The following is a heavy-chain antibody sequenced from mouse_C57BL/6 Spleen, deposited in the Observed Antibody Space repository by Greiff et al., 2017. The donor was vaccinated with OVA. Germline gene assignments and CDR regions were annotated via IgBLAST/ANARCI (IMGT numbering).Heavy chain of an antibody. Sequence: QVQLQQSGAELVKPGASVTLSCKASGYAFTSYWMHWVKQRPGKGLEWIGEIYPGDGDTNYNRKFKGKATLTADKSSSTAYMQLSSLTSEDSAVYFCARSDYLCCSLDDWGQGTTVTVSS. CDR3: ARSDYLCCSLDD. CDR2: IYPGDGDT. D-gene: IGHD5-5*01. V-gene: IGHV1-80*01. CDR1: GYAFTSYW. J-gene: IGHJ4*01.